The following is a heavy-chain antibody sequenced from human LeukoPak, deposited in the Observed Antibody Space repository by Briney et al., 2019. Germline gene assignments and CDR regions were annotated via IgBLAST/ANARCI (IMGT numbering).Heavy chain of an antibody. V-gene: IGHV4-39*07. Sequence: SETLSLTCTVSGGSISSSSYYWGWIRQPPGKGLEWIGSIYYSGSTYYNPSLKSRVTISVDTSKNQFSLKLSSVTAADTAVYYCARINYYDALRAWFDPWGQGTLVTVSS. CDR1: GGSISSSSYY. J-gene: IGHJ5*02. CDR2: IYYSGST. D-gene: IGHD3-22*01. CDR3: ARINYYDALRAWFDP.